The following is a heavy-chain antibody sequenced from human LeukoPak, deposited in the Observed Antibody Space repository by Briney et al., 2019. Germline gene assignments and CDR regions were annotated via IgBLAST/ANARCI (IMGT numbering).Heavy chain of an antibody. CDR2: IYYTGTT. V-gene: IGHV4-59*08. J-gene: IGHJ4*02. D-gene: IGHD3-22*01. Sequence: SETLSLTCTVSGGSISGTYYWSWIRQPPGKGLEWIGYIYYTGTTDSNPSLKSRVTISLDTSKNQFSLNLSSVTAADTAVYYCARGDFYDSSGKSEYYFDYWGQGTLVTVSS. CDR3: ARGDFYDSSGKSEYYFDY. CDR1: GGSISGTYY.